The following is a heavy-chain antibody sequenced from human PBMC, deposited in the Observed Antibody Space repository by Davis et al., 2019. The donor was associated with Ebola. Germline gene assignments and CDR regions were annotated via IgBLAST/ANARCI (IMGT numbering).Heavy chain of an antibody. CDR1: GGTFSSYA. D-gene: IGHD1-7*01. Sequence: SVKVSCKASGGTFSSYAISWVRQAPGQGLEWMGGIIPIFGTANYAQKFQGRVTITADESTSTAYMELSSLRSEDTAVYYCARVGLFWNYEHYWGQGTLVTVSS. V-gene: IGHV1-69*13. CDR2: IIPIFGTA. CDR3: ARVGLFWNYEHY. J-gene: IGHJ4*02.